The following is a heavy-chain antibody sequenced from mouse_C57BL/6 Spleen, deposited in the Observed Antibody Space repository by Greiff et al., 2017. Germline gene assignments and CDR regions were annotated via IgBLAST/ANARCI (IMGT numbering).Heavy chain of an antibody. Sequence: QVHVKQPGAELVKPGASVKLSCKASGYTFTSYWMHWVKQRPGQGLEWIGMIHPNSGSTNYNEKFKSKATLTVDKSSSTAYMQLSSLTSEDSAVYYCARVNYGSRDWYFDVWGTGTTVTVSS. J-gene: IGHJ1*03. CDR1: GYTFTSYW. CDR2: IHPNSGST. CDR3: ARVNYGSRDWYFDV. D-gene: IGHD1-1*01. V-gene: IGHV1-64*01.